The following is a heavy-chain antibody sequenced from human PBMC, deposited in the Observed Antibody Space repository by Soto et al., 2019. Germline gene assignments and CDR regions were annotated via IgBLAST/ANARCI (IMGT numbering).Heavy chain of an antibody. J-gene: IGHJ6*02. D-gene: IGHD1-20*01. CDR3: ASYNQRGYYGMDV. V-gene: IGHV1-18*01. CDR2: ISAYNGNT. Sequence: ASVKVSCKASGYTFTNFGISWVRQAPGQGLEWMGWISAYNGNTNYAQKFQGRVTMTRNTSISTAYMELSSLRSEDTAVYYCASYNQRGYYGMDVWGQGTTVTVSS. CDR1: GYTFTNFG.